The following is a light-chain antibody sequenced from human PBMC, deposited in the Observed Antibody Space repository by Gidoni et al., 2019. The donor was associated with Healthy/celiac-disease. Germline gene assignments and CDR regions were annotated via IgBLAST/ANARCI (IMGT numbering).Light chain of an antibody. V-gene: IGKV1-8*01. CDR1: QGISSY. Sequence: TITCRASQGISSYLAWYQQKPGKAPKILIYAASTLQSGVPSRFSGSGSGTDFTLTISCLQSEDFATYYCQQYYSYPWTFGQGTKVEIK. CDR3: QQYYSYPWT. J-gene: IGKJ1*01. CDR2: AAS.